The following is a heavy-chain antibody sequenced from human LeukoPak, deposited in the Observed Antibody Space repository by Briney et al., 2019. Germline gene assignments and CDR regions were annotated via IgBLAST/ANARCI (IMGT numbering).Heavy chain of an antibody. V-gene: IGHV4-38-2*02. D-gene: IGHD2-2*01. J-gene: IGHJ5*02. CDR3: ARSGPEDCSSTSCSGFDP. CDR1: GYSISSGYY. Sequence: SETLSFTCTVSGYSISSGYYWGWIRPPPGKGLEWIGSIYHSGSTYYNPSLKSRVTISVDTSKNQFSLKLSSVTAADTAVYYCARSGPEDCSSTSCSGFDPWGQGTLVTVSS. CDR2: IYHSGST.